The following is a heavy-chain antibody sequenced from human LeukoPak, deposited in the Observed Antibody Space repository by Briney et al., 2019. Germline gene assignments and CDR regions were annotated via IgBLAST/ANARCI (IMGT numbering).Heavy chain of an antibody. Sequence: GGSLRLXCAASGFTFSSYWMQWVRHAAGKGLVWVSHINSDGSSTIYADYGKGRFTIARDNAKNTLYLQMNSLRAEDTAVYYCARVGLVTTPDYWGQGTLVTVSS. CDR2: INSDGSST. V-gene: IGHV3-74*01. J-gene: IGHJ4*02. CDR3: ARVGLVTTPDY. CDR1: GFTFSSYW. D-gene: IGHD4-11*01.